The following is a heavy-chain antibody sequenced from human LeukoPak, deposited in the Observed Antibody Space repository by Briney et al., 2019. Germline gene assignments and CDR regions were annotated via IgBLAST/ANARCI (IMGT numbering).Heavy chain of an antibody. V-gene: IGHV3-23*01. J-gene: IGHJ4*02. Sequence: SGGSLRLSCAASGFTFSSYAMSWVRQAPGKGLEWVSAISGSGGSTYYADSVKGRFTISRDNSKNTLYLQMNSLRAEDTAVYYCAKATYYYDSSGYYKTHYFDYWGQGTLVTVSS. CDR3: AKATYYYDSSGYYKTHYFDY. D-gene: IGHD3-22*01. CDR2: ISGSGGST. CDR1: GFTFSSYA.